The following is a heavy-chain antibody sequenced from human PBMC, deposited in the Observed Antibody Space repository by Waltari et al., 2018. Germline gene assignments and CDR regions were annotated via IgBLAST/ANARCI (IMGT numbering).Heavy chain of an antibody. V-gene: IGHV3-23*01. J-gene: IGHJ4*02. D-gene: IGHD3-3*01. CDR3: AKDYPETIFGVVITHFFDY. CDR1: GFAITHYA. Sequence: EVQVLESGGGLVQPGGSLRLSCAASGFAITHYAMRGVRQAPGKGLEWVSGIIGNGGGTYYADSVKGRFTISRDISKNTVYLQMNSLRAEDTAVYYCAKDYPETIFGVVITHFFDYWGQGALVTVSS. CDR2: IIGNGGGT.